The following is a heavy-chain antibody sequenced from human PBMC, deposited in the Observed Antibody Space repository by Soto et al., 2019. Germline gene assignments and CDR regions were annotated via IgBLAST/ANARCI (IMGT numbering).Heavy chain of an antibody. V-gene: IGHV3-74*01. CDR1: GFTFSSYW. D-gene: IGHD2-2*01. Sequence: GGSLRLSCAASGFTFSSYWMHWVRQAPGKGLVWVSRINSDGSSTSYADSVKGRFTISRDNAKNTLYLQMNSLRAEDTAVYYCARSVDCSSTSCSTYYYYDYMDVWGKGTTVTVSS. CDR3: ARSVDCSSTSCSTYYYYDYMDV. J-gene: IGHJ6*03. CDR2: INSDGSST.